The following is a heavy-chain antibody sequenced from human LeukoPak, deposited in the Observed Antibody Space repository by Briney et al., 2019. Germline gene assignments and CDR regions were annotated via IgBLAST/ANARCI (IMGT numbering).Heavy chain of an antibody. CDR1: GFTFSSYG. CDR2: IKQDGSEK. Sequence: GGSLRLSCAASGFTFSSYGMHWVRQAPGKGLEWVANIKQDGSEKYYVDSVKGRFTISRDNAKNSLYLQMNSLRAEDTAVYYCARDPGYCSGGSCTYYYYYGMDVWGQGTTVTVSS. J-gene: IGHJ6*02. D-gene: IGHD2-15*01. V-gene: IGHV3-7*01. CDR3: ARDPGYCSGGSCTYYYYYGMDV.